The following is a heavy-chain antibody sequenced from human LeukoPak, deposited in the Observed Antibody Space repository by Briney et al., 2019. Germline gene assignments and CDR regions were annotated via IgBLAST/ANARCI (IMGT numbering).Heavy chain of an antibody. Sequence: SETLSLTCTVSGGSISSSSYYWGWIRQPPGKGLEWIGNIYYSGSTYYNPSLKSRVTISVDTSKNQFSLNVSSVTAADTSVYYCARRRRIYGDYFVRAFDIWGQGTMVTVSS. V-gene: IGHV4-39*01. CDR2: IYYSGST. J-gene: IGHJ3*02. CDR3: ARRRRIYGDYFVRAFDI. CDR1: GGSISSSSYY. D-gene: IGHD4-17*01.